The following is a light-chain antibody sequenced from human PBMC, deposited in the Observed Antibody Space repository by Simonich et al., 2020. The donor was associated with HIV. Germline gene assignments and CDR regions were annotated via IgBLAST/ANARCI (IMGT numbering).Light chain of an antibody. CDR3: QQYNNWPPWT. CDR2: KAS. CDR1: QSINTW. Sequence: DIQMTQSPSTLSASVGDSVTITCRASQSINTWLAWYQQKPGKAPKLLIYKASDLESGVPSRFSGSGSGTEFTLTISSLQPDDFAVYYCQQYNNWPPWTFGQGTKVEIK. J-gene: IGKJ1*01. V-gene: IGKV1-5*03.